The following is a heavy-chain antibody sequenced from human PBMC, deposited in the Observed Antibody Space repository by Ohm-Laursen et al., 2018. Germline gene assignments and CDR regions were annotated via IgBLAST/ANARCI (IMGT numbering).Heavy chain of an antibody. D-gene: IGHD3-3*01. V-gene: IGHV4-59*08. CDR2: IYYSGTT. CDR1: GGSISSYY. CDR3: ARRLPIFGVVSYFDY. J-gene: IGHJ4*02. Sequence: TLSLTCSVSGGSISSYYWSWIRQPPGKGLEWIGYIYYSGTTNYNPSLKSRVTISVDTSKNQFSLKLRSVTAADTAVYYCARRLPIFGVVSYFDYWGQGTLVTVSS.